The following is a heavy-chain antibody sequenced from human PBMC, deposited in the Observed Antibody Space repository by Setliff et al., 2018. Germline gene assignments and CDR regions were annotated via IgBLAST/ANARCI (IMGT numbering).Heavy chain of an antibody. V-gene: IGHV3-33*08. CDR2: IWDDGVXK. J-gene: IGHJ4*02. Sequence: GGSLRLSCAASGFTFSTYRMHWVRQAPGKGLEWVAVIWDDGVXKYHADSVXXRFTISRDNSKNTLYLQMNSLRPEDTAVYYCARTCSGSGCYAGLESWGQGTPVTVSS. CDR3: ARTCSGSGCYAGLES. CDR1: GFTFSTYR. D-gene: IGHD2-15*01.